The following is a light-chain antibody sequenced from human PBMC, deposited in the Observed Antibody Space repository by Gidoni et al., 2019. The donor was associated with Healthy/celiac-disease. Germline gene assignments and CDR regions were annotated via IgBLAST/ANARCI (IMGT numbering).Light chain of an antibody. CDR2: DVS. CDR1: SSDVGGYNY. V-gene: IGLV2-14*03. CDR3: SSYTSSSTRM. Sequence: QSALTQPASVSGSPGQSITFSCTGTSSDVGGYNYVSWYQKQPGKAPKLMIYDVSNRPSGVSNRFSGSKSGNTASLTISGLQAEDEADYYCSSYTSSSTRMFGGGTKLTVL. J-gene: IGLJ3*02.